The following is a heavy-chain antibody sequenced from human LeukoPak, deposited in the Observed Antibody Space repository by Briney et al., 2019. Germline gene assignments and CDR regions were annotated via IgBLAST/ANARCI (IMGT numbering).Heavy chain of an antibody. J-gene: IGHJ4*02. CDR3: VKAFRYCSGGSCQDY. CDR2: IGSNGGSI. D-gene: IGHD2-15*01. V-gene: IGHV3-64D*06. CDR1: GFTSSSYA. Sequence: GGSLRLSCSASGFTSSSYAMHWVRQAPGKGLEYVSVIGSNGGSIYYADSVKGRFTISRDNSKNTLYLQMSSLRAEDTAVYYCVKAFRYCSGGSCQDYWGQGTLVTVSS.